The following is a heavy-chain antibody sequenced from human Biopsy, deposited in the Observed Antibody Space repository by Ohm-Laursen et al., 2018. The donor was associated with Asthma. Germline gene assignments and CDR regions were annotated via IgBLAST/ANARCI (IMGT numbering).Heavy chain of an antibody. CDR3: AKEVFPGWELRRGPDS. Sequence: LSLTCAASGFTFSHYNMNWVRQAPGKGLEWVSSITDTSRYIKYADSVKGRFTISRDNSRNTLHLEMNSLRAEDTAVYFCAKEVFPGWELRRGPDSWGQGTLVTVSA. CDR2: ITDTSRYI. D-gene: IGHD1-26*01. CDR1: GFTFSHYN. V-gene: IGHV3-21*01. J-gene: IGHJ4*02.